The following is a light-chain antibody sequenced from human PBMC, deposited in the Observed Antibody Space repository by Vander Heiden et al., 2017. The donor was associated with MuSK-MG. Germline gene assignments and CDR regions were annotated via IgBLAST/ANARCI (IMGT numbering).Light chain of an antibody. V-gene: IGLV2-8*01. Sequence: QSALTQPPSASGSPGQSVTIPRPGTSRHGGDYHYVSWSHQPPGKAPNLMIYEVSKRPSGVPDRFSGSKSGNTASLTVSVLQAEDDADYYCSSVAGSNNLLFGGGTRLTVL. CDR3: SSVAGSNNLL. CDR1: SRHGGDYHY. J-gene: IGLJ2*01. CDR2: EVS.